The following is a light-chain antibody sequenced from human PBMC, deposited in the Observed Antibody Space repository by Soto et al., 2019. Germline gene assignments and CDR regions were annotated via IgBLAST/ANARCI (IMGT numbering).Light chain of an antibody. CDR1: SSDVGAYNY. Sequence: QSALTQPASVSGSPGQSITISCAGTSSDVGAYNYVSWYQHHAGKAPKLIIYEVSNRPSGVSNRFSGSKSGNTASLTISGLQAEDEADYYCSSYTRSGTGVFGTGTKVTVL. CDR3: SSYTRSGTGV. V-gene: IGLV2-14*01. J-gene: IGLJ1*01. CDR2: EVS.